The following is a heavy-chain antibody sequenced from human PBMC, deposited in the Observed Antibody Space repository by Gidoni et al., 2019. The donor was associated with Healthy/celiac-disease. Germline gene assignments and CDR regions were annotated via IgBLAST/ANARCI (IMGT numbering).Heavy chain of an antibody. CDR3: AKEGLSLRYGGRWFDP. CDR1: GFTFDDYA. J-gene: IGHJ5*02. CDR2: ISWNSGSI. D-gene: IGHD3-9*01. Sequence: EVQLVESGGGLVQPGRCLRLYCVASGFTFDDYAMHWVRQAPGKGLEWVSGISWNSGSIGYADSVKGRFTISRDNAKNSLYLQMNSLRAEDTALYYCAKEGLSLRYGGRWFDPWGQGTLVTVSS. V-gene: IGHV3-9*01.